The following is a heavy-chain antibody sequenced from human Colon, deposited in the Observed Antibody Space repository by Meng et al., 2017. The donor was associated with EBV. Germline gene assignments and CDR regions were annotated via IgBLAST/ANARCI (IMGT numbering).Heavy chain of an antibody. CDR3: ARGEPVPGHFLKS. CDR1: GGSLSGYY. J-gene: IGHJ5*02. Sequence: QGQLQQWGAGLLKPPETLSLTCSCSGGSLSGYYWSWIRQPPGKGLEWIGEINHSGNTNYNPSLKSRVTISIDTSKNQFSLKLSSVTDADTAVYFCARGEPVPGHFLKSWGQGTLVTVSS. D-gene: IGHD6-19*01. V-gene: IGHV4-34*01. CDR2: INHSGNT.